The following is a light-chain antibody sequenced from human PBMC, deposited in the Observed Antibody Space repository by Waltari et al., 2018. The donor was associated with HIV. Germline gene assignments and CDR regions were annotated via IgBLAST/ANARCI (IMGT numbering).Light chain of an antibody. CDR1: NIGTKS. CDR3: QVWDTTTDDFVA. Sequence: SYVLTQPPSVSVAPGKTARLTCGGKNIGTKSGNWYPQKPGQAPLVVIYHDTDRPSGIPDRFSGSNSEDTATLTIRRVEAGDEADYYCQVWDTTTDDFVAFGGGTNLAV. V-gene: IGLV3-21*01. CDR2: HDT. J-gene: IGLJ2*01.